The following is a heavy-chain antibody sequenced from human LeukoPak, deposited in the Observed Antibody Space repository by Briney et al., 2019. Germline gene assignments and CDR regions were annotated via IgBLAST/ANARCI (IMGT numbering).Heavy chain of an antibody. CDR3: ARDLLPLRYYYYYGMDV. D-gene: IGHD4-17*01. V-gene: IGHV3-74*01. J-gene: IGHJ6*02. Sequence: GGSLRLSCAASGFTFSSYWMHWVRQAPGKGLVWVSRNNSDGSSTSYADSVKGRFTISRDNAKNTLYLQMNSLRAEDTAVYYCARDLLPLRYYYYYGMDVWGQGTTFTVSS. CDR2: NNSDGSST. CDR1: GFTFSSYW.